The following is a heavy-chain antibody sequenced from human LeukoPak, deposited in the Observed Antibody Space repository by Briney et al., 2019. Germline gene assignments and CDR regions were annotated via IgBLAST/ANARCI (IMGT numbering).Heavy chain of an antibody. CDR2: IYYSGST. Sequence: SETLSLTCTVSGGSISSSSYYWGWIRQPPGKGLEWIGSIYYSGSTYYNPSLKSRVTISVDTSKNQFSLKLSSVTAADTAVYYCASLSLEWLFPGTDYWGQGTLVTVSS. CDR3: ASLSLEWLFPGTDY. J-gene: IGHJ4*02. D-gene: IGHD3-3*01. V-gene: IGHV4-39*01. CDR1: GGSISSSSYY.